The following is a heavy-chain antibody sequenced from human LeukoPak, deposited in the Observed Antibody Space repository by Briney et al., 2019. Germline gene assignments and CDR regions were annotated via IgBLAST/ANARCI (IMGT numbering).Heavy chain of an antibody. CDR2: INTDGGSL. CDR1: GFTFCSYW. J-gene: IGHJ4*02. Sequence: PGGSLRLSCAASGFTFCSYWMYWVRQAPGKGPVWVARINTDGGSLNYADSVKGRFTISRDNAKNTLYLQMNSLGAEDTAVYYCARRINYYDSSGYYYVRYFDSWGQGTLVAVSS. D-gene: IGHD3-22*01. CDR3: ARRINYYDSSGYYYVRYFDS. V-gene: IGHV3-74*01.